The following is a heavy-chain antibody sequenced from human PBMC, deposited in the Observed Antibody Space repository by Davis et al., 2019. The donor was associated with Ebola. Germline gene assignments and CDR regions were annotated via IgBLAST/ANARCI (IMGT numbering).Heavy chain of an antibody. CDR1: GYSFTSYW. CDR3: ARLLTYYYDSSGYYPLDY. D-gene: IGHD3-22*01. Sequence: GESLKISCQGSGYSFTSYWIGWVRQMPGKGLEWMGIIYPGDSDTRYSPSFQGQVTISADKSISTAYLQWSSLKASDTAMYYCARLLTYYYDSSGYYPLDYWGQGTLVTVSS. V-gene: IGHV5-51*01. J-gene: IGHJ4*02. CDR2: IYPGDSDT.